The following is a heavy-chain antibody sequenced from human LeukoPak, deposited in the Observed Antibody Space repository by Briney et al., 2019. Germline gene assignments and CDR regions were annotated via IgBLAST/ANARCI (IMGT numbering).Heavy chain of an antibody. CDR2: INPNSGGT. D-gene: IGHD3-22*01. V-gene: IGHV1-2*02. Sequence: ASVKVSCKASGYTFTGYYMHWVRQAPGQGLEWMGWINPNSGGTNYAQKFQGRVTVTRDTSISTAYMELSRLRSDDTAVYYCARETEFYSSGSTWGQGTLVTVSS. CDR3: ARETEFYSSGST. J-gene: IGHJ4*02. CDR1: GYTFTGYY.